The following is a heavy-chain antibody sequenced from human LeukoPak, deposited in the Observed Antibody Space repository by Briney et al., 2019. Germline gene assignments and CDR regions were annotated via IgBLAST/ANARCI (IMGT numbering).Heavy chain of an antibody. CDR1: GVTFSSFA. CDR3: ARERKVSVDTAMVGVFDI. V-gene: IGHV1-69*06. D-gene: IGHD5-18*01. CDR2: IIPIFGTA. J-gene: IGHJ3*02. Sequence: AASVKVSCKASGVTFSSFAISWVRQAPGQGLEWMGGIIPIFGTANYAQKFQGRVTITADKSTSTAYMELSSLRSEDTAVYYCARERKVSVDTAMVGVFDIWGQGTMVTVSS.